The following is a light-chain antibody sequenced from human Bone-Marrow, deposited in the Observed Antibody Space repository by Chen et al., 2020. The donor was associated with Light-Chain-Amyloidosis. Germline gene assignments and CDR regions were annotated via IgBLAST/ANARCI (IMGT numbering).Light chain of an antibody. J-gene: IGLJ2*01. CDR1: DLPTKY. CDR3: QSADSSGTYEVI. CDR2: RDT. V-gene: IGLV3-25*03. Sequence: SSELTQPPSLSVSPGQTARLTCSGDDLPTKYAYWYQQKPGQAPVLVRHRDTERPSEISERFSGSSSGTTATLTISGVQAEDEAYYHCQSADSSGTYEVICGGGTKLTVL.